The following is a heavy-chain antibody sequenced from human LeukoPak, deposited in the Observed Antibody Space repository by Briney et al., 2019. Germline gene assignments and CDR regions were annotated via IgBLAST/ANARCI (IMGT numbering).Heavy chain of an antibody. CDR3: ARDYAWLTDY. Sequence: WTSLRLSCAASGFSFGTYAMHWVRQAPGKGLEWVAVISKDGTNKCHADSVKGRFTISRDNSENMLYLQMNSLRAEDTAVYYCARDYAWLTDYWGQGTLVTVSS. D-gene: IGHD6-19*01. CDR2: ISKDGTNK. J-gene: IGHJ4*02. V-gene: IGHV3-30-3*01. CDR1: GFSFGTYA.